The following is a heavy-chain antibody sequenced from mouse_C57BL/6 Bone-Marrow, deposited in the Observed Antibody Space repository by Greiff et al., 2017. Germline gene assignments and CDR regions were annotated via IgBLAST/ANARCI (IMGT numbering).Heavy chain of an antibody. CDR2: ISSGGSYT. V-gene: IGHV5-6*01. Sequence: EVKLMESGGDLVKPGGSLKLSCAASGFTFSSYGMSWVRQTPDKRLEWVATISSGGSYTYYPDSVKGRFTISRDNAKNTLYLQMSSLKSEDTAMYCCARQPYNFDYWGQGTTLTVSS. CDR3: ARQPYNFDY. J-gene: IGHJ2*01. CDR1: GFTFSSYG.